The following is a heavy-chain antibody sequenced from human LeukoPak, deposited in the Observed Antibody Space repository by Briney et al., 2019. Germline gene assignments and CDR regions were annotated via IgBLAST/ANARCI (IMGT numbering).Heavy chain of an antibody. J-gene: IGHJ3*01. Sequence: GGSLRLSCAASGFTFDDYAMHWVRQAPGKGLEWVSGISWNSVSIGYADSVKGRFTTSRDNSKNTLYLQMNSLRAEDTAVYYCAKDWQWERLTGAFNVWGQGTMVTVS. CDR3: AKDWQWERLTGAFNV. V-gene: IGHV3-9*01. D-gene: IGHD1-26*01. CDR2: ISWNSVSI. CDR1: GFTFDDYA.